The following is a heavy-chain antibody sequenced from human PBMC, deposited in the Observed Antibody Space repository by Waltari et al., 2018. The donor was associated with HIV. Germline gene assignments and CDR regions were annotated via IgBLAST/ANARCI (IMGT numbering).Heavy chain of an antibody. CDR1: GFSFSSHA. CDR2: ISSSSDTS. Sequence: EVQLVESGGASVQPGGSLRLSCTASGFSFSSHAMIWVRQTPGKGLECISYISSSSDTSYYADSVRGRFTVSRDNAKSSLYLHMNSLKDEDTGVYYCARVWAFHFDYWGQGTLVTVSS. D-gene: IGHD1-26*01. V-gene: IGHV3-48*02. J-gene: IGHJ4*02. CDR3: ARVWAFHFDY.